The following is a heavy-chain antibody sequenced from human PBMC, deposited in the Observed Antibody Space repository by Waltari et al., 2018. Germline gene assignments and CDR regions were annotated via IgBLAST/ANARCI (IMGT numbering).Heavy chain of an antibody. CDR1: GFTVSSNY. CDR3: ARESIAARTFGY. J-gene: IGHJ4*02. Sequence: EVQLVESGGGLIQPGGSLRLSCAASGFTVSSNYMSWVRQAPGKGLEWVSVIYSGGSTDYAQRFQGRVTMTRDTSTSTVYMELSSLKSEDTAVYYCARESIAARTFGYWGQGTLVTVSS. D-gene: IGHD6-6*01. V-gene: IGHV3-53*01. CDR2: IYSGGST.